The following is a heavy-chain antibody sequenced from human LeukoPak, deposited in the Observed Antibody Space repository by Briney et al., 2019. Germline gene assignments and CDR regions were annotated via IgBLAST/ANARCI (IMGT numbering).Heavy chain of an antibody. Sequence: SETLSLTCTVSGGSISSSSYYWGWIRQPPGKGLEWIGSIYYSGSTYYNPSLKSRVTISVDTSKNQFSLKLSSVTAADTAVYYCARQVDFWSGYGYYYYYYYMDVWGKGTTVTVSS. CDR1: GGSISSSSYY. D-gene: IGHD3-3*01. V-gene: IGHV4-39*01. CDR2: IYYSGST. CDR3: ARQVDFWSGYGYYYYYYYMDV. J-gene: IGHJ6*03.